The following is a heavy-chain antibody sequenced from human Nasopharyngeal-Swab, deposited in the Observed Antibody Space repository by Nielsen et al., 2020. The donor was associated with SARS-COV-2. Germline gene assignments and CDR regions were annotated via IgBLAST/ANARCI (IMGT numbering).Heavy chain of an antibody. CDR3: ARHGEQQLDRNWFDP. V-gene: IGHV1-18*01. D-gene: IGHD6-13*01. CDR2: ISAYNGNT. Sequence: ASVKVSCKASGYTFTSYGISWVRQAPGQGLEWMGWISAYNGNTNYAQKLQGRVTMTTDTSTSTAYMEPRSLRSDDTAVYYCARHGEQQLDRNWFDPWGQGTLVTVSS. J-gene: IGHJ5*02. CDR1: GYTFTSYG.